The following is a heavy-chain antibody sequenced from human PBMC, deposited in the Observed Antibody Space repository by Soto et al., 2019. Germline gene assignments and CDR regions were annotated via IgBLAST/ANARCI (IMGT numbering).Heavy chain of an antibody. V-gene: IGHV1-69*02. J-gene: IGHJ6*02. CDR1: GGTFSSYT. D-gene: IGHD3-22*01. CDR3: ARVSGYYDSSGYPYYHYGMDV. CDR2: IIPILGIT. Sequence: QVQLVQSGDEVKKPGSSVKVSCKASGGTFSSYTISWVRQAPGQGLEWMGRIIPILGITNYAQKFQGRVKITADKSTSTAYMELSSLRSEDTAVYYCARVSGYYDSSGYPYYHYGMDVWGQGTTVTVSS.